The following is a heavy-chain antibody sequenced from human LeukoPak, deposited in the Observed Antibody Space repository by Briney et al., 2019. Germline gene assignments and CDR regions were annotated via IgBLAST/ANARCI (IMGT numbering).Heavy chain of an antibody. CDR2: IKQDGSGE. Sequence: PGGSLRLSCAASGFIFSSYAMSWVRQTPGKGLEWVANIKQDGSGETYVDSVKGRFTISRDNAKNSLYLQMNSLRAEDTSVYYCTRGGGDCWGQGTLVTVSS. CDR3: TRGGGDC. CDR1: GFIFSSYA. J-gene: IGHJ4*01. V-gene: IGHV3-7*01. D-gene: IGHD3-16*01.